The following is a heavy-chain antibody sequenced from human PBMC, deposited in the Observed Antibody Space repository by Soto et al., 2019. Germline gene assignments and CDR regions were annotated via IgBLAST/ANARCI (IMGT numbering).Heavy chain of an antibody. CDR3: ARGQNYYGSGSYHYYYYGMDV. V-gene: IGHV4-4*01. CDR2: IYHSGST. J-gene: IGHJ6*02. Sequence: PSETLSLTCAVSGGSISSSNWWSWVRQPPGKGLEWIGEIYHSGSTNYNPSLKSRVTISVDKSKNQFSLKLSSVTAADTAVYCCARGQNYYGSGSYHYYYYGMDVWGQGTTVTVSS. D-gene: IGHD3-10*01. CDR1: GGSISSSNW.